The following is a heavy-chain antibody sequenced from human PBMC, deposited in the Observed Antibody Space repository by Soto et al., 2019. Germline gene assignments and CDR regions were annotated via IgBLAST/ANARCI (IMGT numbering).Heavy chain of an antibody. CDR3: VKDDGGYPSTAPH. Sequence: EVQLLESGGGLVQPGGSLRLSCAASGITISNYPMSWVRQAPGKGLDWVSGISGSGDRTYYSESAKGRFTISKDISRNSLSQQLDSLGVEDTAVYFCVKDDGGYPSTAPHWGQGTLVTVSS. V-gene: IGHV3-23*01. CDR1: GITISNYP. J-gene: IGHJ4*02. D-gene: IGHD3-22*01. CDR2: ISGSGDRT.